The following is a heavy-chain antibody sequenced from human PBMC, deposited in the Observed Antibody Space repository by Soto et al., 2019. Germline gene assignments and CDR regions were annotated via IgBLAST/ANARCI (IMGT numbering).Heavy chain of an antibody. CDR3: ARRQYCSSTSCPVGMDV. J-gene: IGHJ6*02. V-gene: IGHV3-21*01. CDR1: GFTFSSYT. D-gene: IGHD2-2*01. CDR2: ISGGSSYI. Sequence: PGGSLRLSCAASGFTFSSYTMNWVRQAPGKGLEWVSSISGGSSYIYYADSVKGRFTISRDTAKNSLYLQMSSLRADDTAVYYCARRQYCSSTSCPVGMDVWGQGTTVTVSS.